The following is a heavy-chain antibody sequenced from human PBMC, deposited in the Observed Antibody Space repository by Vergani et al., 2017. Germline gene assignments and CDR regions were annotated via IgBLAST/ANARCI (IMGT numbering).Heavy chain of an antibody. J-gene: IGHJ3*02. CDR1: GFTFSSYG. CDR3: ARDRGGISYDSSGYSSHDAFDI. Sequence: QVQLVESGGGVVQPGRSLRLSCAASGFTFSSYGMHLVRQAPGKGLEWVAVIWYDGSNKYYADSVKGRFTISRDNSKNTLYLQMNSLRAEDTAVYYCARDRGGISYDSSGYSSHDAFDIWGQGTMVTVSS. D-gene: IGHD3-22*01. CDR2: IWYDGSNK. V-gene: IGHV3-33*01.